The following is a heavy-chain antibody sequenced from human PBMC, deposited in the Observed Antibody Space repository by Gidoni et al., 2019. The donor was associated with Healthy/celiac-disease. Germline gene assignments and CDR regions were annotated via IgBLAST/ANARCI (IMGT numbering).Heavy chain of an antibody. V-gene: IGHV3-43*01. D-gene: IGHD2-2*01. J-gene: IGHJ4*02. CDR3: AKDGGYCSSTSCYWSFPGY. CDR1: GFTFDDYP. Sequence: EVQLVESGGVVVQPGGSLRLSCAASGFTFDDYPMHWVRQAPGKGLEWVSLISWDGGSTYYADSVKGRFTISRDNSKNSLYLQMNSLRTEDTALYYCAKDGGYCSSTSCYWSFPGYWGQGTLVTVSS. CDR2: ISWDGGST.